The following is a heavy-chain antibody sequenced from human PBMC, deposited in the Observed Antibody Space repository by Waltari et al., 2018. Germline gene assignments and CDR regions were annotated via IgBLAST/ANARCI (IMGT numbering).Heavy chain of an antibody. CDR3: ASSIAALPYNWFDP. CDR2: IYYSGST. Sequence: QLQLQESGPGLVKPSETLSLTCTVSGGSISSSSYYWGWIRQPPGKGLEWIGCIYYSGSTYYNPSLKSRVTISVDTSKNQFSLKLSSVTAADTAVYYCASSIAALPYNWFDPWGQGTLVTVSS. D-gene: IGHD6-6*01. J-gene: IGHJ5*02. CDR1: GGSISSSSYY. V-gene: IGHV4-39*01.